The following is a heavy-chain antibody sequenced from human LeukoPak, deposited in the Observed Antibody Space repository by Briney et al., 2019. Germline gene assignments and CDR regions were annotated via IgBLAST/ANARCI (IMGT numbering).Heavy chain of an antibody. CDR2: IYSGGST. CDR1: GVTVSSNY. Sequence: GGSLRLSCAASGVTVSSNYMSWVRQAPGKGLEWVSVIYSGGSTYYADSVKGRFTISRDNSKNSLYLQMNSLRAEDTAVYYCARGGVGSSTSCYTCRAFDIWGQGTMVTVSS. J-gene: IGHJ3*02. CDR3: ARGGVGSSTSCYTCRAFDI. V-gene: IGHV3-53*01. D-gene: IGHD2-2*02.